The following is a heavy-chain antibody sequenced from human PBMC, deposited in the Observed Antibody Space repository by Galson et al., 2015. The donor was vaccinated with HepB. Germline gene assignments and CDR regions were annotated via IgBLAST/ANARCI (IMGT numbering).Heavy chain of an antibody. CDR3: AADRAELLWFGEFPRWFDP. CDR2: IVVGSGNT. V-gene: IGHV1-58*01. J-gene: IGHJ5*02. D-gene: IGHD3-10*01. Sequence: SVKVSCKASGFTFTSSAVQWVRQARGQRLEWIGWIVVGSGNTNYAQKFQEKVTITRDMSTSTAYMELSSLRSEDTAVYYCAADRAELLWFGEFPRWFDPWGQGTLVTVSS. CDR1: GFTFTSSA.